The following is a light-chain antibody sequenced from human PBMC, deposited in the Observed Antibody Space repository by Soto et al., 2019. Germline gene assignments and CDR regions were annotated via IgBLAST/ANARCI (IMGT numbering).Light chain of an antibody. Sequence: DIQITHSPSTLSASLGYRFTITFRSSQSISSWLAWYQQKPGKAPKLLIYDASSLESGVPSRFSGSGSGTEFTLTISSLQPDDFATYYCQQYNSYSTQTFGQGTKVDI. J-gene: IGKJ1*01. CDR1: QSISSW. CDR3: QQYNSYSTQT. V-gene: IGKV1-5*01. CDR2: DAS.